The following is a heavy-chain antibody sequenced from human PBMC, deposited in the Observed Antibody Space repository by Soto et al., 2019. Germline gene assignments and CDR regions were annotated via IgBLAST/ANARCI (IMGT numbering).Heavy chain of an antibody. CDR3: ARAPGTWFDP. V-gene: IGHV1-3*01. CDR2: INAGNGNT. D-gene: IGHD1-26*01. Sequence: ASVKVSCKASGYTFTSYAMQWVRQAPGQRLEWMGWINAGNGNTKYSQKFQGRVTMTRNTSISTAYMELSSLRSEDTAVYYCARAPGTWFDPWGQGTLVTVSS. J-gene: IGHJ5*02. CDR1: GYTFTSYA.